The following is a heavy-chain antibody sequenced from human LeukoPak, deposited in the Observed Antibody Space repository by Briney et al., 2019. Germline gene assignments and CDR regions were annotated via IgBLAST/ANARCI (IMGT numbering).Heavy chain of an antibody. D-gene: IGHD5-18*01. J-gene: IGHJ4*02. CDR1: GFSFISYE. V-gene: IGHV3-48*03. CDR2: ISTSGNTI. CDR3: ARDGPGYSFDS. Sequence: GGFLRLSCAASGFSFISYEMNWVRRAPGKGLEWVSCISTSGNTIYYADSVKGRFTVSRDNARNSLFLQLNSLRAEDTAVYYCARDGPGYSFDSWGQGTLVTASS.